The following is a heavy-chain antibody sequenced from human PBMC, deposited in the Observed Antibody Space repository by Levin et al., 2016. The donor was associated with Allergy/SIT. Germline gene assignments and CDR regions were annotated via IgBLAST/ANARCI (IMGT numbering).Heavy chain of an antibody. D-gene: IGHD6-13*01. CDR3: ARGIAAAGTDWFDP. CDR1: GYTFTSDD. J-gene: IGHJ5*02. CDR2: MNPSSGDT. V-gene: IGHV1-8*01. Sequence: ASVKVSCKASGYTFTSDDINWVRQATGQGLEWMGWMNPSSGDTGYAQKFQGRITMTRDTSKTTAYMELNSLKSEDTAMYYCARGIAAAGTDWFDPWGQGTLVTVSS.